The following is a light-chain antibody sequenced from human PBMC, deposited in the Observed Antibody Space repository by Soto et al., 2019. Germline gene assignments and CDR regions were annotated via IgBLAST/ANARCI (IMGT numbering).Light chain of an antibody. CDR3: MQGSHWPPMYT. CDR2: KVS. V-gene: IGKV2-30*01. J-gene: IGKJ2*01. CDR1: QSLVYSDGNTY. Sequence: DVVMTQSPLSLPVTLGQPASISCRSSQSLVYSDGNTYLNWFQQRPGQSPRRLIYKVSNRDSGAPDRFRRSGSGTDFTLKISRVEAEDVGVYYCMQGSHWPPMYTFGQGTKLEIK.